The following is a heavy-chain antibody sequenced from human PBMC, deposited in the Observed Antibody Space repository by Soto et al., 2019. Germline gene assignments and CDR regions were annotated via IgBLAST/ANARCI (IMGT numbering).Heavy chain of an antibody. CDR1: GFKFSSYW. CDR2: INSDGSST. Sequence: EVQLVESGGGLVQPGGSLRLSCAASGFKFSSYWMHWVRQAPGKGLVWVSRINSDGSSTSYADFVKGRFTISRDNAKNTLYLKMNSLGAEDTAVYYCARESYSSGWDYFDYWGQGTLVTVSS. V-gene: IGHV3-74*01. CDR3: ARESYSSGWDYFDY. J-gene: IGHJ4*02. D-gene: IGHD6-19*01.